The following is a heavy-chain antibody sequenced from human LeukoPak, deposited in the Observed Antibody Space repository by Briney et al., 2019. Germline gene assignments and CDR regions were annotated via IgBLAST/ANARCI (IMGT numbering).Heavy chain of an antibody. CDR1: GGSFSGHY. D-gene: IGHD3-3*01. Sequence: SETLSLTCAVYGGSFSGHYWSWIRQPPGKWLEWIGEINHSGSTNYNPSLESRVTISVDTSKNHFSLKLSSVTAADTAVYYCASGQYYDLWSGYYVDWGQGTLVTVSA. J-gene: IGHJ4*02. V-gene: IGHV4-34*01. CDR3: ASGQYYDLWSGYYVD. CDR2: INHSGST.